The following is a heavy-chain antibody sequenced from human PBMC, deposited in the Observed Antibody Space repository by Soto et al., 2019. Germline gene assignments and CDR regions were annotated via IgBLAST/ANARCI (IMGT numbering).Heavy chain of an antibody. D-gene: IGHD1-1*01. J-gene: IGHJ4*02. CDR3: ARGFGNWNTFDY. V-gene: IGHV3-33*01. Sequence: GGSLRLSCAASGFTFSSYGMHWVRQAPGKGLEWVAVIWYDGSNKYYADSVKGRFTISRDNSKNTLYLQMNSLRAEDTAVYYCARGFGNWNTFDYWGQGTLVTVSS. CDR2: IWYDGSNK. CDR1: GFTFSSYG.